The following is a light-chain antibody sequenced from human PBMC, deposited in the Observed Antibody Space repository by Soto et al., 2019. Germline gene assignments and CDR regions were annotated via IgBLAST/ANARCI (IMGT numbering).Light chain of an antibody. CDR2: DAS. CDR3: QQLADWPPLT. V-gene: IGKV3-11*01. CDR1: QSVSSY. Sequence: EIVLTQSPATLSLSPGERATLSCRASQSVSSYLAWYQHKPGQAPRLLIYDASNRATGIPARFSGSGSGTDFTLTISSLEPEDFAVYYCQQLADWPPLTFGGGTKVEIK. J-gene: IGKJ4*01.